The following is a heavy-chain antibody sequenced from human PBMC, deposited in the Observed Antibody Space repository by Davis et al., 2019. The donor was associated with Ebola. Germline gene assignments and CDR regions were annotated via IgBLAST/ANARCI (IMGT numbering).Heavy chain of an antibody. CDR2: IIPIFGTA. Sequence: SVKVSCKASGGTFSSYAISWVRQAPGQGLEWMGGIIPIFGTANYAQKFQGRVTITADESTSTAYMELSSLRSDDTAVYYCARVRCGGDCGPDYFDYWGQGTLVTVSS. V-gene: IGHV1-69*13. CDR1: GGTFSSYA. CDR3: ARVRCGGDCGPDYFDY. D-gene: IGHD2-21*01. J-gene: IGHJ4*02.